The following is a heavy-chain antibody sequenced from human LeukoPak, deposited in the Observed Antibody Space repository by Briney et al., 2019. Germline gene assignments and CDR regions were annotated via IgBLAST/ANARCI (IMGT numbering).Heavy chain of an antibody. J-gene: IGHJ4*02. CDR2: ISYDGSNK. D-gene: IGHD5-18*01. CDR1: GFTFSSYA. Sequence: GGSLRLSCAASGFTFSSYAMHWVRQAPGKGLEWAAVISYDGSNKFYADSVNGRFTISRDNSKNTLFLQMNSLRAEDTAVYYGARDRSKRAYSHGPGGEWGQGTLVTVSS. V-gene: IGHV3-30*01. CDR3: ARDRSKRAYSHGPGGE.